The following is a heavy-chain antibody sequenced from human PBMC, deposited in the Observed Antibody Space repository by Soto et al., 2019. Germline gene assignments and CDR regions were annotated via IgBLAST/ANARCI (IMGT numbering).Heavy chain of an antibody. Sequence: SETLSLTCAVSGGSISGSNYYWGWIRQPPGKDLEWIGSIYYSGSTHYNPSLESRVTTSIDTSKNQFSLSLWPVSAADTAVYYCARHELAEAGTGWFGPWGQGSLVT. J-gene: IGHJ5*02. D-gene: IGHD6-13*01. CDR3: ARHELAEAGTGWFGP. V-gene: IGHV4-39*01. CDR1: GGSISGSNYY. CDR2: IYYSGST.